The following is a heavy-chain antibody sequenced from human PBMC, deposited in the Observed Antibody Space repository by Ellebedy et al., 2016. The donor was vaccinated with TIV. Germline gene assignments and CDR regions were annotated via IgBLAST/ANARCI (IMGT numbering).Heavy chain of an antibody. CDR1: GFSFTTYS. J-gene: IGHJ3*02. V-gene: IGHV3-30-3*01. CDR2: ISDDGSNK. CDR3: AKCAHSYGNDAFDI. D-gene: IGHD5-18*01. Sequence: GGSLRLSXAASGFSFTTYSMHWVRQAPGKGLEWVALISDDGSNKFFADSVRGRFTISRDNSKNTLYLQMNSLRPEDTAVLYCAKCAHSYGNDAFDIWGQGTMVTVSS.